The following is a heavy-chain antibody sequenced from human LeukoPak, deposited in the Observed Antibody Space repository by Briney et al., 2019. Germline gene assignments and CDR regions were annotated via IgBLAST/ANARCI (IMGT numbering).Heavy chain of an antibody. Sequence: SETLSLTCTVSGGSISSYYWSWIRQPPGKGLEWIGYTYYSGSTNYNPSLKSRVTISVDTSKNQFSLKLSSVTAADTAVYYCAREAYSNYVGYWGQGTLVTVSS. J-gene: IGHJ4*02. D-gene: IGHD4-11*01. CDR2: TYYSGST. V-gene: IGHV4-59*01. CDR3: AREAYSNYVGY. CDR1: GGSISSYY.